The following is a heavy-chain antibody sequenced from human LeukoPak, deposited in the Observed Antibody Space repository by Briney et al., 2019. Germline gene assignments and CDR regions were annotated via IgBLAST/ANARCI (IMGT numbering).Heavy chain of an antibody. CDR3: AKDWGRIVVVGPITRHGNYMDV. CDR2: IRYDGSNK. Sequence: GGSLRLSCAASGFTFSNYGMHWVRQAPGKGREWVAFIRYDGSNKYFADSLKGRFTISRDNSKNTLYLQMNSLRPEDTAVYYCAKDWGRIVVVGPITRHGNYMDVWGKGTTVTISS. CDR1: GFTFSNYG. J-gene: IGHJ6*03. D-gene: IGHD2-15*01. V-gene: IGHV3-30*02.